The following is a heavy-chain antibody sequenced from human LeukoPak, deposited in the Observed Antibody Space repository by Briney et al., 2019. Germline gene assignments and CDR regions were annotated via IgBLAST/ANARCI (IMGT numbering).Heavy chain of an antibody. D-gene: IGHD4-23*01. J-gene: IGHJ3*02. CDR3: ARGGLYGLRWYNDAFDI. V-gene: IGHV4-34*01. CDR1: GGSFSGYY. Sequence: SSETLSLTCAVYGGSFSGYYWSWIRQPPGKGLEWIGEINHSGSTNYNPSLKSRVTISVDTSKNQFSLKLSSVTAADTAVYYCARGGLYGLRWYNDAFDIWGQGTMVTVSS. CDR2: INHSGST.